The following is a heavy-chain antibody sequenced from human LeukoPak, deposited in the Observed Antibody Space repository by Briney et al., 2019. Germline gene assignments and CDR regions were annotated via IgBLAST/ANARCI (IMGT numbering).Heavy chain of an antibody. J-gene: IGHJ4*02. D-gene: IGHD3-3*01. V-gene: IGHV3-48*02. CDR1: GFTFSSYS. CDR3: ARGHADFWSGYSAFDY. CDR2: ISSSSSTI. Sequence: GGSLRLSCAASGFTFSSYSMNWVRQAPGKGLEWVSSISSSSSTIYYADSVKGRFTISRDNAKNSLYLQMNSLRDEDTAVYYCARGHADFWSGYSAFDYWGQGTLVTVSS.